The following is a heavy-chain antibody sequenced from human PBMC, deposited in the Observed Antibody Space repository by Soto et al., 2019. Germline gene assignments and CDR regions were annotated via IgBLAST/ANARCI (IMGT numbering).Heavy chain of an antibody. J-gene: IGHJ4*02. CDR3: AKPLPFSMVGATHYFFDY. V-gene: IGHV3-23*04. Sequence: VQLVESGGGVVQPGRSLRLSCAASGFTFSSYAMSWVRQAPGKGLEWVSGISGSGGSTYYADSVKGRFTISRDNSKNTLYLQMNSLRAEDTAVYYCAKPLPFSMVGATHYFFDYWGQGTLVTVSS. CDR1: GFTFSSYA. CDR2: ISGSGGST. D-gene: IGHD1-26*01.